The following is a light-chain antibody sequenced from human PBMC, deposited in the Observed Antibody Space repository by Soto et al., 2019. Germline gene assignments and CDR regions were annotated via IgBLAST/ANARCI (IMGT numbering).Light chain of an antibody. Sequence: DFQMTQSPSSLSAPVGDRVTITCRASQSISSSLNWYQQKPGKAPELLIYAASSLQSGVPSRFSGSGSGTEFTLTISSLQPDDFATYFCQQHNDYWTFGQGTKVDIK. CDR3: QQHNDYWT. CDR1: QSISSS. J-gene: IGKJ1*01. V-gene: IGKV1-39*01. CDR2: AAS.